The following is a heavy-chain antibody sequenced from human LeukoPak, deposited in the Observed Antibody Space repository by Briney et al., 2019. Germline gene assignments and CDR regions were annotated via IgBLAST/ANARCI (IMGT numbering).Heavy chain of an antibody. D-gene: IGHD2-2*01. Sequence: PSETLSLTCAVYGGSFSNYYWSWLRQPPGKGLEWIGEINYSGSTKYNPSLKSRVTISIDTSKTQFSLKVTSVTAADTAVYYCARDRVEVVVVPAAISYYYYMDVWGKGTTVTVSS. J-gene: IGHJ6*03. CDR2: INYSGST. CDR3: ARDRVEVVVVPAAISYYYYMDV. V-gene: IGHV4-34*01. CDR1: GGSFSNYY.